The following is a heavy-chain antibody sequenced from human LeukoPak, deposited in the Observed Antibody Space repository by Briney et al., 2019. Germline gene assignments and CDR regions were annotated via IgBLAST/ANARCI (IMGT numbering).Heavy chain of an antibody. D-gene: IGHD2-15*01. V-gene: IGHV3-30*04. Sequence: GGSLRLSCAASGFTFGSYAMHWVRQAPGKGLEWVAVISYDGSNKYYADSVKGRFTISRDNSKNTLYLQMNSLRAEDTAVYYCARVGGRYCSGGSCYSEGFDYWGQGTLVTVSS. J-gene: IGHJ4*02. CDR2: ISYDGSNK. CDR1: GFTFGSYA. CDR3: ARVGGRYCSGGSCYSEGFDY.